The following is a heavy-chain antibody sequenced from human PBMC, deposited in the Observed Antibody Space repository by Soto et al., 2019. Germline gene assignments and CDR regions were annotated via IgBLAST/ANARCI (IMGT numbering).Heavy chain of an antibody. CDR1: GYTFSSYG. CDR2: ISAYNGNT. V-gene: IGHV1-18*01. CDR3: ARDAGSYPYFDY. D-gene: IGHD3-16*02. Sequence: ASVKVSCKASGYTFSSYGISWVRQAPGQGLEWMGWISAYNGNTNHAQKLQGRVTMTTDTSTSTAYMELRSLRSDDTAVYYCARDAGSYPYFDYWGQGTLVTVSS. J-gene: IGHJ4*02.